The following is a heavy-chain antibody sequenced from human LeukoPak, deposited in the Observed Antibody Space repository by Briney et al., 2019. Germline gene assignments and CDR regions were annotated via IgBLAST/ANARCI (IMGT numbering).Heavy chain of an antibody. CDR3: AREEVAGTYREFDY. V-gene: IGHV1-69*13. CDR1: GHTFTNFY. CDR2: IIPIFGTA. J-gene: IGHJ4*02. Sequence: SVKVSCKTSGHTFTNFYMHWVRQAPGQGLEWMGGIIPIFGTANYAQKFQGRVTITADESTSTAYMELSSLRSEDTAVYYCAREEVAGTYREFDYWGQGTLVTVSS. D-gene: IGHD6-19*01.